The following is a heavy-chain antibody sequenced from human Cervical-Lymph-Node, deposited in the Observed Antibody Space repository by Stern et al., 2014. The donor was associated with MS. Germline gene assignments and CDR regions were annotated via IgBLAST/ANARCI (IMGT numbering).Heavy chain of an antibody. CDR1: GFTFSSYG. V-gene: IGHV3-30*03. CDR2: ISYDGNHK. D-gene: IGHD2-8*01. Sequence: QVQLVQSGGAVVQPGRSLRLSCAASGFTFSSYGMHLVRQAPAKGLEWVTVISYDGNHKYYAASVKGRFTISRDNSKNTLHLQMNSVTPDDTAIYYCARDYEDTSMLFDHWGQGTLVTVSS. J-gene: IGHJ4*02. CDR3: ARDYEDTSMLFDH.